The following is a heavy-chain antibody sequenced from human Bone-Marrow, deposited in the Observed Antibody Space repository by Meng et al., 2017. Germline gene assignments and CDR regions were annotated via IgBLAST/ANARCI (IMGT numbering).Heavy chain of an antibody. CDR2: INPKSGDT. CDR3: ARDEDISAAGKLFGDY. D-gene: IGHD6-13*01. J-gene: IGHJ4*02. V-gene: IGHV1-2*06. CDR1: GYTFPDYW. Sequence: QVRLVQLGAGVKKPGASVKVSCKSSGYTFPDYWLHWVRRAPGQGLEWMGRINPKSGDTHYAQRFQGRVTMTGDTSISTAYMELSGLRSDDTAMYYCARDEDISAAGKLFGDYWGQGTLVTVSS.